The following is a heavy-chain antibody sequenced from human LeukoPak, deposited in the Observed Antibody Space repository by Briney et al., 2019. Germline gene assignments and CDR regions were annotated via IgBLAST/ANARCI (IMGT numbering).Heavy chain of an antibody. CDR3: ARSTTVTPSDYYYYMDV. CDR1: GGSISSYY. CDR2: IYTSGST. Sequence: SETLCLTCTVSGGSISSYYWSWIRQPAGKGLEWIGRIYTSGSTNYNPSLKSRVTMSVDTSKNQFSLRLSSVTAADTAVYYCARSTTVTPSDYYYYMDVWGKGTTVTVSS. D-gene: IGHD4-17*01. V-gene: IGHV4-4*07. J-gene: IGHJ6*03.